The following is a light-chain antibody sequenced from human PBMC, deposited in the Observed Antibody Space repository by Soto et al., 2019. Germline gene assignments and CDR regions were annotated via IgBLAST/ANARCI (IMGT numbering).Light chain of an antibody. CDR1: SSDVGGYNY. V-gene: IGLV2-14*01. J-gene: IGLJ2*01. CDR3: SSYTSSSTPVV. CDR2: EVS. Sequence: QSALTQPASVSGSPGQSITISCTGTSSDVGGYNYVSWYQQHPGKAPKRMIYEVSNRPSGVSNRFSGSKSGNTASLTISGLQAEDEADYYCSSYTSSSTPVVFGGGTELTVL.